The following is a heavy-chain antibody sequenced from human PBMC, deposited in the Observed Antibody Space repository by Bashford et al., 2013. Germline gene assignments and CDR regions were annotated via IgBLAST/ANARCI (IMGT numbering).Heavy chain of an antibody. CDR1: GGSISSSSYY. Sequence: SETLSLTCTVSGGSISSSSYYWGWIRQPPGKGLEWIGSIYYSGSTYYNPSLKSRVTISVDTSKNQFSLKLSSVTAADTAVYYCARHSPINNYGDYVRSFDYWGQGTLVTV. V-gene: IGHV4-39*01. J-gene: IGHJ4*02. CDR3: ARHSPINNYGDYVRSFDY. CDR2: IYYSGST. D-gene: IGHD4-17*01.